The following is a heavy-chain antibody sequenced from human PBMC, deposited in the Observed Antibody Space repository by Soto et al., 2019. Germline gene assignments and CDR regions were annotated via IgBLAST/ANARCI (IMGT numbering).Heavy chain of an antibody. D-gene: IGHD2-15*01. Sequence: QITLRESGPTLVQPTQTLTLTCTLSGVSLSTSGEGVGWIRQPPGKALEWLALIYWDDDKRFSPSLKSRLAITRDISKEQVVMTMTDMVPEDTAIYYCAHRQRTVVVGAPFDLWGQGSQVTVSS. V-gene: IGHV2-5*02. CDR1: GVSLSTSGEG. J-gene: IGHJ4*02. CDR2: IYWDDDK. CDR3: AHRQRTVVVGAPFDL.